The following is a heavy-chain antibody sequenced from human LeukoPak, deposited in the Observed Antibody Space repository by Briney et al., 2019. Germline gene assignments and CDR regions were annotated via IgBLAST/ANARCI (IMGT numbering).Heavy chain of an antibody. J-gene: IGHJ4*02. CDR2: IHNSGGT. V-gene: IGHV4-59*01. CDR1: GVSINYYY. D-gene: IGHD3-3*01. Sequence: SETLSLTCSLSGVSINYYYWTWIRQSPGKGLEWIGYIHNSGGTNYNPSLQSRVTLSVDTSKNQFSLKLSSVTAADTAVYYCARVRYLEWSSSYYFDYWGQGALVTVS. CDR3: ARVRYLEWSSSYYFDY.